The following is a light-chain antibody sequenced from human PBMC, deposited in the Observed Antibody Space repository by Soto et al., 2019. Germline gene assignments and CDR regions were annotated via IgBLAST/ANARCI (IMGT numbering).Light chain of an antibody. J-gene: IGKJ4*01. CDR3: QQRSSYPFT. V-gene: IGKV3-11*01. CDR1: QSVSTC. Sequence: DIVMTQSPCTLSLSPGERATLACRASQSVSTCLAWYQQRPGQAPTLLIYHASNSDTDIPARFSGSGSGTDFTLTISSLDPDDFVVYYCQQRSSYPFTFGGGTKVEI. CDR2: HAS.